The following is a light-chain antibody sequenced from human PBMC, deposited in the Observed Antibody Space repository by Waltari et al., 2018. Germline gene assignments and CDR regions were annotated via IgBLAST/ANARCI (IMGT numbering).Light chain of an antibody. CDR3: CSYAGSSSFVI. J-gene: IGLJ2*01. CDR1: SSDVGSYNH. Sequence: QSALTQPASVSGSPGQSITISCTGSSSDVGSYNHVSWYQQRPNKDPEVIIYEVGKRPSGLSNRFSGSKSGNTASLTISGLQAEDEADYYCCSYAGSSSFVIFGGGTKLTVL. V-gene: IGLV2-23*02. CDR2: EVG.